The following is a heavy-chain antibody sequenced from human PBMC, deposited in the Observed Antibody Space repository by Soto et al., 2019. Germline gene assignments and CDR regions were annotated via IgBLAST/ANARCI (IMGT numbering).Heavy chain of an antibody. CDR1: GYTFTGYY. J-gene: IGHJ5*02. CDR3: ARALNIAVAGPYNWFDP. V-gene: IGHV1-2*04. Sequence: GASVKVSCKASGYTFTGYYMHWVRQAPGQGLGWMGWINPNSGGTNYAQKFQGWVTMTRDTSISTAYMELSRLRSDDTAVYYCARALNIAVAGPYNWFDPWGQGTLVTVSS. CDR2: INPNSGGT. D-gene: IGHD6-19*01.